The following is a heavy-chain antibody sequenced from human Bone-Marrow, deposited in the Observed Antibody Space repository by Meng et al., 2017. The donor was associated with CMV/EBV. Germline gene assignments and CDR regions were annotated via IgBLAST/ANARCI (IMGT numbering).Heavy chain of an antibody. Sequence: GESLKISCAASGFTFSSYSMNWVRQAPGKGLEWVSSISSSSYIYYADSVKGRFTISRDNAKNSLYLQMNSLRADDTAVYYCARDPSTTASGPIGHWGQGTLVTVSS. CDR1: GFTFSSYS. J-gene: IGHJ5*02. D-gene: IGHD6-13*01. V-gene: IGHV3-21*01. CDR2: ISSSSYI. CDR3: ARDPSTTASGPIGH.